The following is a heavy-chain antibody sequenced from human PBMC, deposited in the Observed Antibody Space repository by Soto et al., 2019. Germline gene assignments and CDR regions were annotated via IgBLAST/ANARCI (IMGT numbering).Heavy chain of an antibody. CDR1: GGSISSSSYY. J-gene: IGHJ4*02. CDR2: MYYSGST. CDR3: ARSVALPGTRNSDY. Sequence: QLQMQESGPGLVKPSETLSLTCTVSGGSISSSSYYWGWIRQPPGRGLEWIGTMYYSGSTYYNSSLKSRVTISGDTSKIQSSLKLTSVSAADTAVYYCARSVALPGTRNSDYWGQGTLVTVSS. V-gene: IGHV4-39*01. D-gene: IGHD6-19*01.